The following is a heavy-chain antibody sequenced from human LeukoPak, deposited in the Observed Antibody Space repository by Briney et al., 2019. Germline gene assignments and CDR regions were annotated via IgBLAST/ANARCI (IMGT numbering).Heavy chain of an antibody. CDR2: INPNSGGT. J-gene: IGHJ3*02. CDR3: ARVRLSGSYLWGDGFDI. CDR1: GYTFTGYY. D-gene: IGHD1-26*01. Sequence: ASVKVSCKASGYTFTGYYMHWVRQAPGQGLEWMGWINPNSGGTNYAQKFQGRVTMTRDTSISTAYMELSRVRSDDTAVYYCARVRLSGSYLWGDGFDIWGQGTMVTVSS. V-gene: IGHV1-2*02.